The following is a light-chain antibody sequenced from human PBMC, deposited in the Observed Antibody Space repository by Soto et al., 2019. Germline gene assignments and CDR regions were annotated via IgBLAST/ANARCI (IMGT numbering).Light chain of an antibody. J-gene: IGKJ1*01. CDR2: KVS. CDR1: KGLVYSEGNTS. Sequence: DVVMTKFPLPLPVPLGRRAPIPCGSVKGLVYSEGNTSLNWFQQGQAQSPRPLIYKVSNRDSGVPDRFSGSGSGTDFTLKISRVEAEDVGVYYCMQGTHWPGTFGQGTKVEIK. CDR3: MQGTHWPGT. V-gene: IGKV2-30*01.